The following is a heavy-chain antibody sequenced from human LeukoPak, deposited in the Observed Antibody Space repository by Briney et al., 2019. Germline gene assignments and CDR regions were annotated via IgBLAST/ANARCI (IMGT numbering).Heavy chain of an antibody. CDR2: TYYSGST. J-gene: IGHJ4*02. CDR3: ARVPPPYDSSGYPDY. V-gene: IGHV4-59*01. CDR1: GGSISSYY. D-gene: IGHD3-22*01. Sequence: PSETLSLTCTVSGGSISSYYWSWIRQPPGKGLEWIGYTYYSGSTNYNPSLKSRVTISVDTSKNQFSLKLSSVTAADTAVYYCARVPPPYDSSGYPDYWGQGTLVTVSS.